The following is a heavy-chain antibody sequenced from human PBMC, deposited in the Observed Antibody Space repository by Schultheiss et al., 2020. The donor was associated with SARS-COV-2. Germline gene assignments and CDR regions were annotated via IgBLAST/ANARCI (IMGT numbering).Heavy chain of an antibody. D-gene: IGHD4-17*01. CDR2: IYYSGST. CDR3: ARLDGDYWAADY. Sequence: SETLSLTCTVSGGSISSYYWSWIRQPPGKGLEWIGYIYYSGSTNYNPSLKSRVTISVDTSKNQFSLKLSSVTAADTAVYYCARLDGDYWAADYWGQGTLVTVSS. V-gene: IGHV4-59*08. CDR1: GGSISSYY. J-gene: IGHJ4*02.